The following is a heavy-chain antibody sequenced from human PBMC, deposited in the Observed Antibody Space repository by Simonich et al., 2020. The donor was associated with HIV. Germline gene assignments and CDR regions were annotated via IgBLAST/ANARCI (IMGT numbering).Heavy chain of an antibody. V-gene: IGHV4-34*01. CDR2: INHSGIT. D-gene: IGHD6-13*01. J-gene: IGHJ4*02. Sequence: QVQLQQWGAGLLKPSETLSLTCAVYGGSLSSYFWRWLRQPPGKGLEWIWEINHSGITNYNPSLKSRVSISVDTSKNQFSLKVSSVTAADTAVYCCASRRLWNSSPFDYWGQGTLVTVS. CDR1: GGSLSSYF. CDR3: ASRRLWNSSPFDY.